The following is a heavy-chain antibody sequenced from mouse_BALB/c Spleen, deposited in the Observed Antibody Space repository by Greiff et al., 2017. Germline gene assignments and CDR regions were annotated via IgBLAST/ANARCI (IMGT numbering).Heavy chain of an antibody. Sequence: EVQLQESGPGLVKPSQSLSLTCSVTGYSITSGYYWNWIRQFPGNKLEWMGYISYDGSNNYNPSLKNRISITRDTSKNQFFLKLNSVTTEDTATYYCARGDGYYACDYWGQGTTLTVSS. CDR3: ARGDGYYACDY. CDR1: GYSITSGYY. CDR2: ISYDGSN. V-gene: IGHV3-6*02. D-gene: IGHD2-3*01. J-gene: IGHJ2*01.